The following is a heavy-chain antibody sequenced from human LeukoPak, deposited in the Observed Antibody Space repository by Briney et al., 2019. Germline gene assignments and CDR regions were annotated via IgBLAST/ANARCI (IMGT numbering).Heavy chain of an antibody. Sequence: SVKVSCKASGGTFSSYAISWVRQAPGQGLEWMGGIIPIFGTANYAQKFQGRVTITTDESTSTAYMELSSLRSEDTAVYYCATLIQYSSSWYSEDYWGQGTLVTVSS. CDR1: GGTFSSYA. V-gene: IGHV1-69*05. CDR2: IIPIFGTA. J-gene: IGHJ4*02. CDR3: ATLIQYSSSWYSEDY. D-gene: IGHD6-13*01.